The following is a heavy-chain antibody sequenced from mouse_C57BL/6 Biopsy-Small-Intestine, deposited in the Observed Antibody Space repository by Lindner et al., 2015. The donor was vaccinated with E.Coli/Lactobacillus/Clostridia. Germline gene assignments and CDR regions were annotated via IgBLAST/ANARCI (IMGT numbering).Heavy chain of an antibody. D-gene: IGHD1-1*01. J-gene: IGHJ4*01. V-gene: IGHV1-9*01. CDR1: GYTFTGYW. Sequence: VQLQESGAELMKPGASVRLSCKTTGYTFTGYWVEWIKQRPGHGLEWIGEILPGSGGTNYNEKFKGRATFTADTSSNTAYMHLGSLTTEDSAIYYCASTYYFGSNYRNYALDYWGQGTSVTVSS. CDR3: ASTYYFGSNYRNYALDY. CDR2: ILPGSGGT.